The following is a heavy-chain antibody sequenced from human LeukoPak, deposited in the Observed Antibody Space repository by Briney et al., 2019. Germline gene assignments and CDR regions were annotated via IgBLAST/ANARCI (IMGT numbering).Heavy chain of an antibody. V-gene: IGHV3-23*01. D-gene: IGHD2-2*01. CDR2: ISASGDTT. CDR1: GFTFTSYA. Sequence: GGSLRLSCAASGFTFTSYAMSWVRQAPGKGLEWVSSISASGDTTYYADSVKDRFTISRDNSKNTLYVQMNSLGAEDTALYYCARRPNYCSTSSCLDYWGQGTLVTVSS. CDR3: ARRPNYCSTSSCLDY. J-gene: IGHJ4*02.